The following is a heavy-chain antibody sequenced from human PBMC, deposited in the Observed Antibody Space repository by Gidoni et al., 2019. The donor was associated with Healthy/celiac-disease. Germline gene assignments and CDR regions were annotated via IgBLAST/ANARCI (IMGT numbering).Heavy chain of an antibody. J-gene: IGHJ4*02. Sequence: QVQLQESGPGLVKPSETLSLTCTVSGGSISSYYWSWIRQPPGKGLEWIGYIYYSGSTNYNPSLKSRVTISVDTSKNQFSLKLSSVTAADTAVYYCARGYSSSWYVYWGQGTLVTVSS. CDR1: GGSISSYY. V-gene: IGHV4-59*08. D-gene: IGHD6-13*01. CDR2: IYYSGST. CDR3: ARGYSSSWYVY.